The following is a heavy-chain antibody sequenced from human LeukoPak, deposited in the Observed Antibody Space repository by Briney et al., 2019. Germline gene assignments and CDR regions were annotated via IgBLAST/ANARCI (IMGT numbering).Heavy chain of an antibody. V-gene: IGHV3-23*01. D-gene: IGHD3-10*01. CDR3: SKYYYGSGDQKAFDI. J-gene: IGHJ3*02. CDR2: ISGNSGTT. CDR1: GFTFSSYG. Sequence: GGTLRLSCAASGFTFSSYGMSWVRQAPGKGLEWVSGISGNSGTTYYADSVKGRFTVSRDNSKSTLYLQMNSLRAEDTAVYHCSKYYYGSGDQKAFDIWGQGTKVTVSS.